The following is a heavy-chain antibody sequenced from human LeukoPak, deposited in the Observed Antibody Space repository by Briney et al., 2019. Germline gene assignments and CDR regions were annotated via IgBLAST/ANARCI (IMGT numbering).Heavy chain of an antibody. Sequence: SETLSLTCTVSGGSISTYYWNWIRQPPGEGLEWIGYIYYTGSTKSNPSLKSRVTISLDTPKNQFSLNLSSVTAADTAVYYCARRVVVVTATDKSDAFDMWGQGTVVTVSS. CDR3: ARRVVVVTATDKSDAFDM. D-gene: IGHD2-15*01. V-gene: IGHV4-59*01. CDR2: IYYTGST. J-gene: IGHJ3*02. CDR1: GGSISTYY.